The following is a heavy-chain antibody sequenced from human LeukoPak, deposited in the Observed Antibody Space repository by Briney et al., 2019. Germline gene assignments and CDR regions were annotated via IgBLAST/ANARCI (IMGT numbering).Heavy chain of an antibody. Sequence: PGGSLRLSCAASGFSVRSNYMSWVRQAPGKGLEWVSGISGSGGATYYADSVKGRFTVSRDDPHNTLYLQMNSVRAEDTAVYFCARGGVDHYGSGTYYLMYYFDHWGQGALVTVSS. CDR3: ARGGVDHYGSGTYYLMYYFDH. V-gene: IGHV3-23*01. J-gene: IGHJ4*02. CDR2: ISGSGGAT. D-gene: IGHD3-10*01. CDR1: GFSVRSNY.